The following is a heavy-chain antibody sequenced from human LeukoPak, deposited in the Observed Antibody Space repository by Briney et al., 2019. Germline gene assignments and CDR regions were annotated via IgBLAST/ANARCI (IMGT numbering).Heavy chain of an antibody. Sequence: GASVTVSCMASGYTFTNYYMHWVRQAPGQGLEWMGIINPRGGSTSYAQKFQGRVTMTRDTYTSTAYMELSSLRSEDTAVYYCARGPYGSGTYYLDYWGQGTLVTVSS. CDR3: ARGPYGSGTYYLDY. J-gene: IGHJ4*02. V-gene: IGHV1-46*01. CDR1: GYTFTNYY. CDR2: INPRGGST. D-gene: IGHD3-10*01.